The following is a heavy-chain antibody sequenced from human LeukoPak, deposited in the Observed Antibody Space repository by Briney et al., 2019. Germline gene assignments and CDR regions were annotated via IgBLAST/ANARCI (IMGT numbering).Heavy chain of an antibody. Sequence: GGSLRLSCAASGFTFSSYGMHWVRQAPGKGLEWVAVISYDGSNKYYADSVKGRFTISRDNSKNTLYLQMNSLRAEDTAVYYCARDIEAGYMDVWGKGTTVTVSS. CDR1: GFTFSSYG. D-gene: IGHD6-13*01. J-gene: IGHJ6*03. CDR2: ISYDGSNK. CDR3: ARDIEAGYMDV. V-gene: IGHV3-30*03.